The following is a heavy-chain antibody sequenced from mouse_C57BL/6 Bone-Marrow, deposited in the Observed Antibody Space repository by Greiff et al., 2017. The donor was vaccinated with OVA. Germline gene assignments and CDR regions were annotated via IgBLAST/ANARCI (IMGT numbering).Heavy chain of an antibody. CDR3: VSSPSYWYFDV. CDR1: GFSFNTYA. J-gene: IGHJ1*03. D-gene: IGHD2-10*02. CDR2: IRSKSNNYAT. V-gene: IGHV10-1*01. Sequence: DVMLVESGGGLVQPKGSLKLSCAASGFSFNTYAMNWVRQAPGKGLEWVARIRSKSNNYATYYADSVKDRFTISRDDSESMLYLQMNNLKTEDTAMYYCVSSPSYWYFDVWGTGTTVTVSS.